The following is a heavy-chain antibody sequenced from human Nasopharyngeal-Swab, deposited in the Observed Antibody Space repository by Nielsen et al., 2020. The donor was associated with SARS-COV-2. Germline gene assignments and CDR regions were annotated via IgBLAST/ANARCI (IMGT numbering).Heavy chain of an antibody. V-gene: IGHV3-7*01. CDR3: ARKSSPFSASVH. CDR1: GFTFSNYW. CDR2: VKQDGTEK. Sequence: GESLKISCAASGFTFSNYWMTWVRQAPGKGLEWVANVKQDGTEKYYVDSVKDRFTISRDNAKNSLYLQMNSLRVEDTAVYYCARKSSPFSASVHWGQGSLVTVSS. D-gene: IGHD5/OR15-5a*01. J-gene: IGHJ4*02.